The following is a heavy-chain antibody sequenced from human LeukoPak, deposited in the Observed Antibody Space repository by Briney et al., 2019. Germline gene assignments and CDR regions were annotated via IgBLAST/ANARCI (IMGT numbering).Heavy chain of an antibody. D-gene: IGHD2-15*01. J-gene: IGHJ5*02. CDR3: AGHDDCSGGRCYSDGYVWFDP. V-gene: IGHV4-59*08. Sequence: SETLSLTCTVSGGSINSYYWSWIRQPPGKGLEWIGYIYYSGNTNYNPSLKSRVTISVDTSKNQFSLRLSSVTAADTAVYYCAGHDDCSGGRCYSDGYVWFDPWGQGTLVTVSS. CDR2: IYYSGNT. CDR1: GGSINSYY.